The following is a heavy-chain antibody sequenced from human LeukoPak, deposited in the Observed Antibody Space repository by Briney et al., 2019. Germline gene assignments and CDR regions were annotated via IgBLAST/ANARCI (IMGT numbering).Heavy chain of an antibody. CDR3: ARVGTTYDFWSGYSANYGMDV. Sequence: SETLSLTCAVSGGSISSSNWWSWVRQPPGKGLEWIGEIYHSGSTNYNPPLKSRVTISVDKSKNQFSLKLSSVTAADTAVYYCARVGTTYDFWSGYSANYGMDVWGQGTTVTVSS. J-gene: IGHJ6*02. CDR1: GGSISSSNW. V-gene: IGHV4-4*02. CDR2: IYHSGST. D-gene: IGHD3-3*01.